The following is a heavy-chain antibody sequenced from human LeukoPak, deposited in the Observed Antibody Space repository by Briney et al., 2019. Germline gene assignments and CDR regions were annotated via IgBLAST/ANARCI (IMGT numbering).Heavy chain of an antibody. Sequence: GGSLRHSCAASGFTFSSYEMNRVRQAPGKGLEWVSYISSSGSTIYYADSVKGRFTISRDNAKNSLYLQMNSLRAEDTAVYYCARDSRGRRTDAFGLWGQGTMVTVSS. CDR3: ARDSRGRRTDAFGL. CDR2: ISSSGSTI. CDR1: GFTFSSYE. J-gene: IGHJ3*01. D-gene: IGHD1-14*01. V-gene: IGHV3-48*03.